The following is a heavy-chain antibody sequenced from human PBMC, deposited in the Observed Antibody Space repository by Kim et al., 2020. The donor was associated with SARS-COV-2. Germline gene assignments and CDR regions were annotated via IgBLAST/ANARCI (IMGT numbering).Heavy chain of an antibody. CDR2: IYADDSDT. D-gene: IGHD1-20*01. CDR1: GHSFTTNW. Sequence: GESLKISCKASGHSFTTNWIGWVRQMPGKGLEWMGIIYADDSDTRYSPSFQGQVTISADKYITTTFLQWSSLKASDTAMYYCVRPLEYNDAFGFWGQGT. J-gene: IGHJ3*01. CDR3: VRPLEYNDAFGF. V-gene: IGHV5-51*01.